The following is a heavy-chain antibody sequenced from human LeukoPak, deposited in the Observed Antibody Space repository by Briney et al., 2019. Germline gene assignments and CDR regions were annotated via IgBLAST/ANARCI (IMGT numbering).Heavy chain of an antibody. V-gene: IGHV3-30*18. CDR3: TKDRSGSYFDY. D-gene: IGHD1-26*01. J-gene: IGHJ4*02. Sequence: GGSLRLSCAASGFTFSTYGMHWVRQAPGKGLEWVAVISYDGSNKYYADSVKGRFTISRDNSKNTLYLQMNSLRAEDTAVYYCTKDRSGSYFDYWGQGTLVTVSS. CDR1: GFTFSTYG. CDR2: ISYDGSNK.